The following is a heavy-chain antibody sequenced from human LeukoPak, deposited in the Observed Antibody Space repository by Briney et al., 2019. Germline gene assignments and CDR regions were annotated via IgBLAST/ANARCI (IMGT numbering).Heavy chain of an antibody. V-gene: IGHV1-69*04. J-gene: IGHJ4*02. CDR2: IIPILGIA. Sequence: GASVKVSCKASGYMFTHFYIHWVRRAPGQGLEWMGRIIPILGIANYAQKFQGRVTITADKSTSTAYMELSSLRSEDTAVYYCARDYDSSGYSDYWGQGTLVTVSS. D-gene: IGHD3-22*01. CDR1: GYMFTHFY. CDR3: ARDYDSSGYSDY.